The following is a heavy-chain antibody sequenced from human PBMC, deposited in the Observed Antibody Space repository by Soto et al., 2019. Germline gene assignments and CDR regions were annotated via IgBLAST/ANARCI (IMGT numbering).Heavy chain of an antibody. CDR3: ANNTDTGMALDY. V-gene: IGHV2-5*02. Sequence: QITLKESGPTLVKPTQTLTLTCTFSGFSLSTSGVGVGWIRQPPGQALEWLALLYWDDDKRYSPSLKSRLTITQDTYKSQVVLTMTNMVPVDTATYYGANNTDTGMALDYWGQGTLVSVSS. J-gene: IGHJ4*02. D-gene: IGHD5-18*01. CDR2: LYWDDDK. CDR1: GFSLSTSGVG.